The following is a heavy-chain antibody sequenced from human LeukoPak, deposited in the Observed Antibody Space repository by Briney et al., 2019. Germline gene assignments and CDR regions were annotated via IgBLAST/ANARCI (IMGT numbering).Heavy chain of an antibody. CDR1: GFSFGDYA. V-gene: IGHV3-49*04. J-gene: IGHJ4*02. CDR2: IRSKAYGGTT. D-gene: IGHD3-22*01. Sequence: GGSLRLSCTGSGFSFGDYAMSWVRQAPGKGLQWVGFIRSKAYGGTTEYAASVKGRFTISRDDSKSIAYLQMNSPKTEDTAVYYCTRDQPYYYDSTGYAGYWGQGTLVTVSP. CDR3: TRDQPYYYDSTGYAGY.